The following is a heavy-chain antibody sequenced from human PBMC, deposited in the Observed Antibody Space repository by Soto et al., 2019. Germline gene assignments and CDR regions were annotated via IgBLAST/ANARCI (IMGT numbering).Heavy chain of an antibody. CDR1: GFTFSTYW. CDR3: SRSLNA. J-gene: IGHJ5*02. CDR2: INQDGSEK. Sequence: PGGSLRLSCAASGFTFSTYWMDRVRQTPGKGLEWVANINQDGSEKNYVDSVKGRFTIYRDNAKNSLYLQMSSLTAEDSALYYCSRSLNAWSQGTLVTVSS. V-gene: IGHV3-7*01.